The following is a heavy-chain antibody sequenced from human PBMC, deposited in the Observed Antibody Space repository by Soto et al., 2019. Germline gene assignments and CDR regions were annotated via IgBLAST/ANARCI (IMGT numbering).Heavy chain of an antibody. CDR1: GFTFSSYA. V-gene: IGHV3-23*01. CDR2: ISGSGGST. J-gene: IGHJ4*02. CDR3: AKVRGSGSYKAHDDYFDY. D-gene: IGHD3-10*01. Sequence: EVQLLESGGGLVQPGGSLRLSCAASGFTFSSYAMSWVRQAPGKGLEWVSAISGSGGSTYYADSVKGRFTISRDNSKNTLYLQMNSLRAEDTAVYYCAKVRGSGSYKAHDDYFDYWGQGTLVTVSS.